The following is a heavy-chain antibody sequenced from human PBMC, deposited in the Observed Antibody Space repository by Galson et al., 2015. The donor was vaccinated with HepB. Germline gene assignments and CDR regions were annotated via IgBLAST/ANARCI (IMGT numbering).Heavy chain of an antibody. D-gene: IGHD3-22*01. CDR2: ISSSSSTI. J-gene: IGHJ4*02. CDR1: TFIFSTYS. Sequence: SLRLSCAASTFIFSTYSTNWVRQAPGKGLEWVSYISSSSSTIYYADSVKGRFTISRDNAKNSLYLQMNSLRDEDTAVYYCARDPTAPYYGSSGYYYVVIGGVDYWGQGTLVTVSS. CDR3: ARDPTAPYYGSSGYYYVVIGGVDY. V-gene: IGHV3-48*02.